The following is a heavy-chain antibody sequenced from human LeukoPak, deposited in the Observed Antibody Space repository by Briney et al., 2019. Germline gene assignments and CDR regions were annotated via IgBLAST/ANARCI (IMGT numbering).Heavy chain of an antibody. CDR3: ARDGYCSSTSCYDHYYYGMDV. CDR1: GFTFSGYS. J-gene: IGHJ6*02. Sequence: GGSLRLSCTASGFTFSGYSMNWIRQAPGKGLEWVSSFGPRSTSIYHADSVKGRFTISRDNAKNSLYLQMNSLRAEDTAVYYCARDGYCSSTSCYDHYYYGMDVWGQGTTVTVSS. CDR2: FGPRSTSI. D-gene: IGHD2-2*01. V-gene: IGHV3-21*01.